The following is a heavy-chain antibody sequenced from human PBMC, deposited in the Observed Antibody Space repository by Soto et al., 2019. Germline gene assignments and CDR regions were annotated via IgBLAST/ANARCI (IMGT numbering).Heavy chain of an antibody. D-gene: IGHD6-13*01. CDR2: TYYRSKWYN. CDR1: GDSVSSNSAA. Sequence: SQTLSLTCAISGDSVSSNSAAWNWIRQSPSRGLEWLGRTYYRSKWYNDYAVSVKSRITINPDTSKNQFSLQLNSVTPEDTAVYYCARDRKQQLVREPYYYYYGMDVWGQGTTVTVSS. J-gene: IGHJ6*02. V-gene: IGHV6-1*01. CDR3: ARDRKQQLVREPYYYYYGMDV.